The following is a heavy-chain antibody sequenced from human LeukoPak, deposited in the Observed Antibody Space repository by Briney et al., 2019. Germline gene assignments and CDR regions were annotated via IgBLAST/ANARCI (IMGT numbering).Heavy chain of an antibody. Sequence: SETLSLTCTVSGGSISSGGYYWSWIRQHPGKGLEWIGYIYYSGSTYYNPSLKSRVTISVDTSKNQFSLKLSSVTAADTAVYSCAGAIGLTGYYNSYYFDYWGQGTLVTVSS. CDR3: AGAIGLTGYYNSYYFDY. J-gene: IGHJ4*02. CDR2: IYYSGST. D-gene: IGHD3-9*01. CDR1: GGSISSGGYY. V-gene: IGHV4-31*03.